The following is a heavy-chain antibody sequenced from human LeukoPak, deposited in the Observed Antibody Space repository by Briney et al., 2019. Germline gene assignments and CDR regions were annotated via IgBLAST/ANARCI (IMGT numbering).Heavy chain of an antibody. Sequence: PSETLSLTCTVSGGSISSYYWSWIRQPPGRGLEWIGYIYYSGSINYSPSLKSRFTISVDMSKNQFYLKLSSVTAADTAVYYCARHGPYTAMNNWNHFDYWGQGTLVTVSS. D-gene: IGHD1-1*01. CDR3: ARHGPYTAMNNWNHFDY. V-gene: IGHV4-59*08. CDR1: GGSISSYY. CDR2: IYYSGSI. J-gene: IGHJ4*02.